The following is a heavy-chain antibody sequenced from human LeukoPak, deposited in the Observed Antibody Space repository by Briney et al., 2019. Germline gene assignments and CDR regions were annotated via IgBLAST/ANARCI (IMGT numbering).Heavy chain of an antibody. CDR3: ARVGQGCFDL. Sequence: ASETLSLTCAVSGGSIRSYYWNWVRQPPGKGLEWIGYMYYSGSTNYNPSLKSRVTISGDTSNNQFSLKLNSVTAADTATYYCARVGQGCFDLWGRGTLVTVSS. V-gene: IGHV4-59*01. CDR2: MYYSGST. CDR1: GGSIRSYY. J-gene: IGHJ2*01.